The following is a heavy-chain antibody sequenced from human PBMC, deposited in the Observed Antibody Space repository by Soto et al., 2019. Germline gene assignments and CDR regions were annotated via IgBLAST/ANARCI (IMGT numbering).Heavy chain of an antibody. CDR2: IWYDGSNK. D-gene: IGHD6-19*01. CDR3: ARDPALGSGWYGFDS. Sequence: QVQLVESGGGVVQPGRSLRLSCAASGFTFSSYGMQWVRQAPGKGLEWVAVIWYDGSNKYYADSVKGRFTISRDNSTNTLYLQMNRLRAGDTGVYYCARDPALGSGWYGFDSWGQGTLVTVSS. V-gene: IGHV3-33*01. CDR1: GFTFSSYG. J-gene: IGHJ4*02.